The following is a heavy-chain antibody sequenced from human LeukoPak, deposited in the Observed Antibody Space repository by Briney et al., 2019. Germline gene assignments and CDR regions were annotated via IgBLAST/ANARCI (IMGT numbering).Heavy chain of an antibody. CDR3: ARGSTVTFPFDY. D-gene: IGHD4-17*01. V-gene: IGHV3-30*02. CDR2: IRYDGSNK. CDR1: GFTFSSYG. J-gene: IGHJ4*02. Sequence: QPGGSLRLSCAASGFTFSSYGMHWVRQAPGKGLEWVAFIRYDGSNKYYADSVKGRFTISRDNSKSTLYLQMNSLRAEDTAVYYCARGSTVTFPFDYWGQGTLVTVSS.